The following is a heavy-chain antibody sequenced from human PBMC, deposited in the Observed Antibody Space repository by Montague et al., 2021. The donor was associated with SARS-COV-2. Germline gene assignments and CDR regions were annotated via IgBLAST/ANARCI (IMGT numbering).Heavy chain of an antibody. V-gene: IGHV4-39*01. CDR3: ATITLGYCTNGVCQPPDY. Sequence: SETLSLTCTVSGDSISHSSYYWGWIRQPPGKGLEWIGSIYYSGSTYYNPSLKSRVTISVDTSKNQVSLKLNSVTAADTAVYYCATITLGYCTNGVCQPPDYGGQGTLVTVSS. J-gene: IGHJ4*02. CDR1: GDSISHSSYY. D-gene: IGHD2-8*01. CDR2: IYYSGST.